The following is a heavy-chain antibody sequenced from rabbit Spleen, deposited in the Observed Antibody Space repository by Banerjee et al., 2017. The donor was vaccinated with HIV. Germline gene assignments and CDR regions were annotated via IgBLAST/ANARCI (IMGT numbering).Heavy chain of an antibody. CDR1: GFDFSTYS. D-gene: IGHD4-1*01. V-gene: IGHV1S45*01. J-gene: IGHJ4*01. CDR2: KYTGFTGTI. CDR3: ARDGSGWGANFNL. Sequence: QEQLVESGGGLVQPGGSLKLSCKASGFDFSTYSMSWVRQAPGKGLELIACKYTGFTGTIYYTNWAKGRFTISKTSSTTVTLQMTSLTAADTATYFCARDGSGWGANFNLWGPGTLVTVS.